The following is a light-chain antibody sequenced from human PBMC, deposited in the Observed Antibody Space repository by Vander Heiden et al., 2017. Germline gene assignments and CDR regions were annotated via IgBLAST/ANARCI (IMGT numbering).Light chain of an antibody. CDR2: STN. CDR3: VLYMGSGIWV. V-gene: IGLV8-61*01. Sequence: QTVVTQEPSFSLSPGGTVTLTCGLSSGSDSTSYYPGWYQQTPGPAPRTLIYSTNTRSSGVPDRFSGSILGNKAALTITGAQADDESDYYCVLYMGSGIWVFGGGTKLTVL. CDR1: SGSDSTSYY. J-gene: IGLJ3*02.